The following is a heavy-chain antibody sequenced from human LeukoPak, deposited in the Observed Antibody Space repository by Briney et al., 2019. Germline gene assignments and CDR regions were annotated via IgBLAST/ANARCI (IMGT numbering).Heavy chain of an antibody. Sequence: PGGSLRLSCAAPGFTFSSYAMSWVRQAPGKGLEWVSAISGSGGSTYYADSVKGRFTISRDNSKNTLYLQMNSLRAEDTAVYYCAKLSGYCYGYFDYWGQGTLVTVSS. CDR1: GFTFSSYA. J-gene: IGHJ4*02. CDR2: ISGSGGST. D-gene: IGHD5-18*01. CDR3: AKLSGYCYGYFDY. V-gene: IGHV3-23*01.